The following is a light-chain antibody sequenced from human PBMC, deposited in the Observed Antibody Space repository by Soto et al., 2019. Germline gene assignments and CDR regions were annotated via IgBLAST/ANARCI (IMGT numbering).Light chain of an antibody. CDR2: GVG. Sequence: QSALTQPASVSGSPGQSITISCTGSSSDVGAYNYVSWYLQHPGKAPKLLIYGVGNRPSGVSARFSGSKSGDTASLTISGLRAEDEADYYCSSYAHGSIYVFGTGTKVTVL. J-gene: IGLJ1*01. V-gene: IGLV2-14*01. CDR3: SSYAHGSIYV. CDR1: SSDVGAYNY.